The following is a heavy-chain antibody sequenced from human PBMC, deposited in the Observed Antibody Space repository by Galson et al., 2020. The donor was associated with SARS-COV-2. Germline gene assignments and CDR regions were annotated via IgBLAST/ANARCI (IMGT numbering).Heavy chain of an antibody. CDR2: IYHSGST. J-gene: IGHJ5*02. CDR1: GYSISSGYY. CDR3: ARAGGSYSSDNWFDP. D-gene: IGHD1-26*01. Sequence: PSETLSLTCAVSGYSISSGYYWGWIRQPPGKGLEWIGSIYHSGSTNYNPSLKSRVTISVDTSKNQFSLKLSSVTAADTAVYYCARAGGSYSSDNWFDPWGQGTLVTVSS. V-gene: IGHV4-38-2*01.